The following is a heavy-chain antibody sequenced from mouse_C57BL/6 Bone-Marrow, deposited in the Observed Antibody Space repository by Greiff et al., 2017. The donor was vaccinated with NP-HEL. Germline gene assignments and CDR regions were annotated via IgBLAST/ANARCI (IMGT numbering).Heavy chain of an antibody. CDR2: FYPGSGSI. V-gene: IGHV1-62-2*01. CDR3: ARHEDDYGSSFYAMDY. J-gene: IGHJ4*01. CDR1: GYTFTEYT. D-gene: IGHD1-1*01. Sequence: QVQLKESGAELVKPGASVKLSCKASGYTFTEYTIHWVKQRSGQGLEWIGWFYPGSGSIKYTEKFKDKATLTADKSSSTVYMELSRLTSEDSAVFFCARHEDDYGSSFYAMDYWGQGTSVTVSS.